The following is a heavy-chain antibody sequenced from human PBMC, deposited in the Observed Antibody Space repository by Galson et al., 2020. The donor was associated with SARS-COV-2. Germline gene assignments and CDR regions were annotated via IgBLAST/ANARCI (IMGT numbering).Heavy chain of an antibody. CDR3: AKSASPYCIRGICSEKNDLFDY. CDR2: ISGGGGST. V-gene: IGHV3-23*01. CDR1: GFTFNNYA. J-gene: IGHJ4*02. Sequence: GESLKISCAASGFTFNNYAMSWVRQAPGKGLEWISGISGGGGSTYYADSVKGRFTISKDTSKNTMYLQMNSLRVEDTAVYYCAKSASPYCIRGICSEKNDLFDYWGQGTLVTVSS. D-gene: IGHD2-8*02.